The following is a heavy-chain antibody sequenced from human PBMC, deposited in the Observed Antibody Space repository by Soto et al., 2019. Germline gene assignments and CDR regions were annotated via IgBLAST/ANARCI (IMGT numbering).Heavy chain of an antibody. Sequence: EVQLVESGGGLVQPGGSLRLSCAASGIPVSSNYMTWVRQAPGKGLEWVSVLHSGGDTYYANSVKGRFTISRHDSTNTLFLQMNRLTPEDTAVYCCARDAPDYYASRMDVWGQGTTVTVSS. CDR2: LHSGGDT. CDR1: GIPVSSNY. D-gene: IGHD3-10*01. CDR3: ARDAPDYYASRMDV. J-gene: IGHJ6*02. V-gene: IGHV3-53*04.